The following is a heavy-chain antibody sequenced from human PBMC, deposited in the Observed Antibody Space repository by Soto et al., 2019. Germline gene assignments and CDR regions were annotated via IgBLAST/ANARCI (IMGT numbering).Heavy chain of an antibody. CDR2: IYYSGST. D-gene: IGHD3-22*01. Sequence: SETLSLTCTVSGGSITSSSYYWGWIRQPPGKGLEWIGYIYYSGSTYYNPSLNSRVTISVDKSKNEFYLKLSSVTAADTAVYYCASGSSGYSPVDYWGQGTLVTVSS. V-gene: IGHV4-61*05. J-gene: IGHJ4*02. CDR3: ASGSSGYSPVDY. CDR1: GGSITSSSYY.